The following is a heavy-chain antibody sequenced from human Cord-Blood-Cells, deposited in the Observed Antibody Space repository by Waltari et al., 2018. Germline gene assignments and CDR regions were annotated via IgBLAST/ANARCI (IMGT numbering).Heavy chain of an antibody. CDR2: IYWDDDK. D-gene: IGHD3-22*01. CDR3: AHRRGYYDSSGYYLYYFDY. CDR1: GFSLSPSGVG. J-gene: IGHJ4*02. V-gene: IGHV2-5*02. Sequence: QITLKESGPTLVKPTQTLTLTCTFSGFSLSPSGVGVGWIRQPPGKALEWLALIYWDDDKRYSPSRKSRLTITKDTSKNQVVLTMTNMDPVDTATYYCAHRRGYYDSSGYYLYYFDYWGQGTLVTVSS.